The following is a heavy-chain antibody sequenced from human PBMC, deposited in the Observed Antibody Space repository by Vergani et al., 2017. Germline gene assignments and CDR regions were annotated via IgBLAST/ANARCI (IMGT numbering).Heavy chain of an antibody. J-gene: IGHJ5*02. CDR1: GYTFTTYA. V-gene: IGHV1-3*01. Sequence: QVQLVQSGAEVKKPGASVKVSCKASGYTFTTYAMHWVRQAPGQRLEWMGWINAGNGNTKYSQKFQGRVTITRDTSASTAYMELSSLRSEDTAVYYCARSTINGLIPAAPWGQGTLVTVSS. D-gene: IGHD2-2*01. CDR3: ARSTINGLIPAAP. CDR2: INAGNGNT.